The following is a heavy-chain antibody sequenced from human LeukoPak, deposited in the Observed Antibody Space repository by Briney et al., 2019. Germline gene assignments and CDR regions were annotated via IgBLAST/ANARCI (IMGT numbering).Heavy chain of an antibody. Sequence: GASVKVSCKASGYTFTSYYMHWVRQAPGQGLEWMGIINPSGGSTSYAQKFQGRVTMSRDMSASTVYMELSSLRSEDTAVYYCARLTFGGVIVVDYWGQGTLVTVSS. CDR2: INPSGGST. J-gene: IGHJ4*02. CDR3: ARLTFGGVIVVDY. D-gene: IGHD3-16*02. V-gene: IGHV1-46*01. CDR1: GYTFTSYY.